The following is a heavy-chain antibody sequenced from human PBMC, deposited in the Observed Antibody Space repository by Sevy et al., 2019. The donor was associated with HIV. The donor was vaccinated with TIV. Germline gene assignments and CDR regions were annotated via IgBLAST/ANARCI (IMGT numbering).Heavy chain of an antibody. J-gene: IGHJ3*01. CDR2: IRKEGHNK. V-gene: IGHV3-33*01. Sequence: VGSLRLSCAASGFTFNIYGMHWVRQAPGKALEWVAVIRKEGHNKFYADSVRGRFTFSRDNSRSTLSLQMYSLRVEDTAVYYCVREKGPFTAFDLWGQGTMVTVSS. D-gene: IGHD3-16*01. CDR1: GFTFNIYG. CDR3: VREKGPFTAFDL.